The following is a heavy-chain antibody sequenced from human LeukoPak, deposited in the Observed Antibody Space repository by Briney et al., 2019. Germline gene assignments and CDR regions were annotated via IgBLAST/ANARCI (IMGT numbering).Heavy chain of an antibody. CDR2: IYYSGST. J-gene: IGHJ4*02. CDR1: GGSISSGGYY. CDR3: ARTFSGYYDY. Sequence: ASETLSLTCTVSGGSISSGGYYWCWIRQHPGKGLEWIGYIYYSGSTYYNPSLKSRVTISVDTSKNQFSLKLSSVTAADTAVYYCARTFSGYYDYWGQGTLVTVSS. D-gene: IGHD3-22*01. V-gene: IGHV4-31*03.